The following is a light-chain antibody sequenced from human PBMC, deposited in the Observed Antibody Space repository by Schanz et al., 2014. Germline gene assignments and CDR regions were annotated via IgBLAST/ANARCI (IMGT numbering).Light chain of an antibody. Sequence: QSVLTQPPSVSGAPGQRVTISCTGSPSNLGSNYDVNWYQQLPGRAPKLLIYNNNNRPSGVPDRFSGSKSGTSASLAITGLRSEDEALYYCQSYDSSLNFSGVFGGGTKLTVL. CDR1: PSNLGSNYD. CDR3: QSYDSSLNFSGV. J-gene: IGLJ3*02. V-gene: IGLV1-40*01. CDR2: NNN.